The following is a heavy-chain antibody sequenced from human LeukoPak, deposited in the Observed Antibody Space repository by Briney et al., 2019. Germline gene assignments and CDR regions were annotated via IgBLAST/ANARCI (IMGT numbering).Heavy chain of an antibody. Sequence: ASVKVSCKASGYTFTSYYIHWVRQAPGQGLEWMGIINPSGGGTSYAQEFRGRVSMTRDMSTGTVYMELSSLRSEDTAVYSCARGGLSGIYWGSSDYWGQGTLVTVSS. CDR2: INPSGGGT. J-gene: IGHJ4*02. D-gene: IGHD1-26*01. CDR3: ARGGLSGIYWGSSDY. CDR1: GYTFTSYY. V-gene: IGHV1-46*01.